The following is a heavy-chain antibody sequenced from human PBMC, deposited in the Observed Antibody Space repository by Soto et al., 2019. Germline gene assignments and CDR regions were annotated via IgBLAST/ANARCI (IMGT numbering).Heavy chain of an antibody. J-gene: IGHJ4*02. CDR3: ARERAAGIRQLVRGFDY. CDR1: GFTFSSYA. CDR2: ISSNGGST. V-gene: IGHV3-64*01. Sequence: VQLVESGGGLVQPGGSLRLSCAASGFTFSSYAMHWVRQAPGKGLEYVSAISSNGGSTYYANSVKCRFTISRDNSKNKLYLQMGSRRAEDMAVYYCARERAAGIRQLVRGFDYWGQGTLVTVSS. D-gene: IGHD6-6*01.